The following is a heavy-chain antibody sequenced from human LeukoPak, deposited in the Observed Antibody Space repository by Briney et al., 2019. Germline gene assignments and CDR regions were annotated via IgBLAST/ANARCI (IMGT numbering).Heavy chain of an antibody. V-gene: IGHV3-21*01. CDR3: ARDLVAATPEGYFDY. CDR1: GFTFSSYS. D-gene: IGHD2-15*01. CDR2: ISSSSSYI. J-gene: IGHJ4*02. Sequence: PGGSLRLSCAASGFTFSSYSMNWVRQAPGKGLEWVSSISSSSSYIYYSDSVKGRFTISRDNSKNTLYLQMHSLRAEDTAVYYCARDLVAATPEGYFDYWGQGTLVTVSS.